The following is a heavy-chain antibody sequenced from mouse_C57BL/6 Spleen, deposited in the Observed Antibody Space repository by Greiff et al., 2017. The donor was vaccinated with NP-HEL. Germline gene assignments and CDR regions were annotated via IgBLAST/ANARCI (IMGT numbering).Heavy chain of an antibody. D-gene: IGHD2-2*01. CDR2: ICSDGST. V-gene: IGHV2-6*03. CDR1: GFSLTSYG. CDR3: ARGDGYDPSWYFDV. J-gene: IGHJ1*03. Sequence: VHLVESGPGLVAPSQSLPISCTASGFSLTSYGVPWVRQPPGKGLEWLVVICSDGSTTYNPAPISRLSISKDNSKSQVFLKMNSLQTDDTAVYYCARGDGYDPSWYFDVWGTGTTVTVAS.